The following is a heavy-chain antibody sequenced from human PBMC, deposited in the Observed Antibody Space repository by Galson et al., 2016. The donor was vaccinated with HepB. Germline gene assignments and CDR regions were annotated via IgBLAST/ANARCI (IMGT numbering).Heavy chain of an antibody. J-gene: IGHJ4*02. CDR2: ISAYNGHT. V-gene: IGHV1-18*01. CDR3: ARVMAGGNVFEF. CDR1: GYTFTDNF. Sequence: VKVSCKASGYTFTDNFISWVRQAPGGGLEWMGLISAYNGHTDYAQKFQGRITLTTEASTATAFLEMKSLTSDDTAVYYCARVMAGGNVFEFWGQGTLVIVSS. D-gene: IGHD4-23*01.